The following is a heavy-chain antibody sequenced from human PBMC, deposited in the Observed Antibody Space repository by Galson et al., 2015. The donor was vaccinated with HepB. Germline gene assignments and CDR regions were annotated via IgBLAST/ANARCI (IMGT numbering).Heavy chain of an antibody. J-gene: IGHJ5*02. D-gene: IGHD3-16*01. V-gene: IGHV4-31*03. Sequence: TLSLTCTVSGGSISSGGYYWSWIRQHPGKGLEWIGYIYYSGSTYYNPSLKSRVTISVDTSKNQFSLKLSSVTAADTAVYYCARDRTPWGPSGNWFDPWGQGTLVTVSS. CDR1: GGSISSGGYY. CDR3: ARDRTPWGPSGNWFDP. CDR2: IYYSGST.